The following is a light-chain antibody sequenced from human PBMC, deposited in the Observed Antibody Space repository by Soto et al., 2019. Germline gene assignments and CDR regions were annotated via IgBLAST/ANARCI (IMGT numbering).Light chain of an antibody. Sequence: EIVMTQSASTLSVSAGERATLSCRASQSVSSNLAWYQQKTGQAPRLLIYGASTRATGIPARFSGSGYGTEFNLTISSLQPEDFAVYYCQQYGSSPYTFGLGTRLEIK. CDR2: GAS. CDR1: QSVSSN. CDR3: QQYGSSPYT. V-gene: IGKV3-15*01. J-gene: IGKJ5*01.